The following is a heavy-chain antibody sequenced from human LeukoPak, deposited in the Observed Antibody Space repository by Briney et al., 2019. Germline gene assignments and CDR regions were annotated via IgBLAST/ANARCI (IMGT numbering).Heavy chain of an antibody. D-gene: IGHD5-24*01. Sequence: SETLSLTCTVSGGSISSYYWSWIRQPPGKGLEWIGYIYYSGSTNYNPSLKSRVTISVDTSKNQFSLKLSSVTAADTAVYYCASFLKPGWLQRWGQGTLVTVSS. CDR2: IYYSGST. CDR3: ASFLKPGWLQR. V-gene: IGHV4-59*01. CDR1: GGSISSYY. J-gene: IGHJ4*02.